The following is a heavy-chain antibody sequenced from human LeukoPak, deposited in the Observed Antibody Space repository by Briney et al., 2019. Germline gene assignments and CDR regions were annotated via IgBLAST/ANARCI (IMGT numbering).Heavy chain of an antibody. Sequence: KPSETLSLTCTVSGGSISSYYWSWIRQPPGKGLEWIGYIYYSGGTNYNPSLKSRVTISVDTSKNQLSLKLSSVTAADTAVYYCARHWVEIATIGPLEFDYWGQGTLVTVSS. J-gene: IGHJ4*02. CDR2: IYYSGGT. V-gene: IGHV4-59*08. CDR3: ARHWVEIATIGPLEFDY. CDR1: GGSISSYY. D-gene: IGHD5-24*01.